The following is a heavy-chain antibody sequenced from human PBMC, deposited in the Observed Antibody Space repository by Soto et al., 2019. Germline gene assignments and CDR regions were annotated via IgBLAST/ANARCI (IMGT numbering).Heavy chain of an antibody. CDR3: ARSYRRLDSSALVGY. CDR2: INHSGST. D-gene: IGHD3-22*01. J-gene: IGHJ4*02. V-gene: IGHV4-34*01. CDR1: GGSFSGYY. Sequence: SETLSLTCAVYGGSFSGYYWSWIRQPPGKGLEWIGEINHSGSTNYNPSLKSRVTISVDTSKNQFSLKLSSVTAADTAVYYCARSYRRLDSSALVGYWGQGTLVTVSS.